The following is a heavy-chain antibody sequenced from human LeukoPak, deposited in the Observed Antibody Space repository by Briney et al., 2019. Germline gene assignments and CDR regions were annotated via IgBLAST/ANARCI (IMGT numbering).Heavy chain of an antibody. Sequence: PGGSLRLSCAASGFTFSSYEMNWVCQAPGKGLEWVSYISSSGSTIYYADSVKGRFTISRDNAKNSLYLQMNSLRAEDTAVYYCASERVIAARPLGVDYWGQGTLVTVSS. D-gene: IGHD6-6*01. J-gene: IGHJ4*02. CDR1: GFTFSSYE. CDR3: ASERVIAARPLGVDY. CDR2: ISSSGSTI. V-gene: IGHV3-48*03.